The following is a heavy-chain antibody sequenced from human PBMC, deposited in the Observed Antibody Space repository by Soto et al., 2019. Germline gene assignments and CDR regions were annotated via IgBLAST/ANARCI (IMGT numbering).Heavy chain of an antibody. Sequence: GGSLRLSCAASGFTFSSYWMHWVRQAPGKGLVWVSRINSDGSSTSYADSVKGRFTVSRDNAKNTLYLQMNSLRAEDTAVYYCAQPCGKGATRYYWGQGTLVTVSS. CDR2: INSDGSST. J-gene: IGHJ4*02. CDR1: GFTFSSYW. D-gene: IGHD1-26*01. V-gene: IGHV3-74*01. CDR3: AQPCGKGATRYY.